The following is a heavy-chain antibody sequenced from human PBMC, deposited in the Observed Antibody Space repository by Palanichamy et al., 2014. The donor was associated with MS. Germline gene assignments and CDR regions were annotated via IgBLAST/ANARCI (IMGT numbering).Heavy chain of an antibody. J-gene: IGHJ6*02. CDR3: ARSPTGGYCSSTSCLDV. D-gene: IGHD2-2*01. Sequence: QVQLVQSGAEVKKPGASVKVSCKASGYTFTSYGISWVRQAPGQGLEWMGWTSAYNGNTNYAQKLQGRVTMTTDTSTSTAYMELRSLRSDDTAVYYCARSPTGGYCSSTSCLDVWGQGTTVTVSS. CDR1: GYTFTSYG. CDR2: TSAYNGNT. V-gene: IGHV1-18*01.